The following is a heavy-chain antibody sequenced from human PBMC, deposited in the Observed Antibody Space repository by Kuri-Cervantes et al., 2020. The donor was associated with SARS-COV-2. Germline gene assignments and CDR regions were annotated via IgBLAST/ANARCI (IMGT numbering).Heavy chain of an antibody. V-gene: IGHV1-69*13. CDR2: IIPIFGTA. CDR3: ARDPSTYRAAAGYFDY. J-gene: IGHJ4*02. Sequence: SVKVSCKASGYTFTSYGVSWVRQAPGQGLEWIGRIIPIFGTANYAQKFQGRVTTTADESTSTAYMELSSLRSEDTAVYYCARDPSTYRAAAGYFDYWGQGTLVTVSS. D-gene: IGHD6-13*01. CDR1: GYTFTSYG.